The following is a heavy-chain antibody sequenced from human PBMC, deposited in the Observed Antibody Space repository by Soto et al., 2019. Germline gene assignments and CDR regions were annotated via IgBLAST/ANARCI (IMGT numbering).Heavy chain of an antibody. Sequence: LPETLSLTCTVSGGSISSSSYYWGWIRQPPGKGLEWIGSIYYSGSTYYNPSLKSRVTMSVDTSENQISLRLSSMTAADTAVYYCASHVHNQGYEYYFDSWSQGTLVTVSS. J-gene: IGHJ4*02. CDR2: IYYSGST. CDR3: ASHVHNQGYEYYFDS. D-gene: IGHD3-3*01. V-gene: IGHV4-39*01. CDR1: GGSISSSSYY.